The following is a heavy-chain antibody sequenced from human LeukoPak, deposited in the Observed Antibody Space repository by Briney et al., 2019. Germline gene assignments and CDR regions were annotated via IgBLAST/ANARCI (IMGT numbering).Heavy chain of an antibody. Sequence: GGSLRLSCAASGSTLSSYSMNWVRQSPGKGLGWVSTIDSSSDYIYYADSVKGRFTVSRDNAKNSLYLQITNLRAEDTAVYSCATDGGSYRRFLDAWGQGTLVTVAS. D-gene: IGHD1-26*01. CDR2: IDSSSDYI. CDR3: ATDGGSYRRFLDA. V-gene: IGHV3-21*01. CDR1: GSTLSSYS. J-gene: IGHJ5*02.